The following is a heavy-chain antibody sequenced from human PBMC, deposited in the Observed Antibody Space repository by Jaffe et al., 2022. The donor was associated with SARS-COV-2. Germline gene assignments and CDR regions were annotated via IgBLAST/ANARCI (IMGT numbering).Heavy chain of an antibody. CDR3: ARNPDGYSSGWYSYYFDY. Sequence: EVQLLESGGGLVQPGGSLRLSCAASGFTFSSYAMSWVRQAPGKGLEWVSAISGSGGSTYYADSVKGRFTISRDNSKNTLYLQMNSLRAEDTAVYYCARNPDGYSSGWYSYYFDYWGQGTLVTVSS. J-gene: IGHJ4*02. CDR1: GFTFSSYA. V-gene: IGHV3-23*01. CDR2: ISGSGGST. D-gene: IGHD6-19*01.